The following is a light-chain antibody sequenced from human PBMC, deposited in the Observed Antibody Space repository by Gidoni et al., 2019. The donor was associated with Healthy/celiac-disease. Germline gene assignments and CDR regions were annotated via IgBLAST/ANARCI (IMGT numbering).Light chain of an antibody. J-gene: IGLJ7*01. CDR1: SGSIASNY. CDR3: QSYDSSNLAV. Sequence: NFLLTQPHSVSASPGKTVTISCTRSSGSIASNYVQWYQQRPGRSPPTVIYEDNQRPSGVPDRFSGSIDSSSNSASLTISGLKTEDEADYYCQSYDSSNLAVFGGGTQLTVL. V-gene: IGLV6-57*01. CDR2: EDN.